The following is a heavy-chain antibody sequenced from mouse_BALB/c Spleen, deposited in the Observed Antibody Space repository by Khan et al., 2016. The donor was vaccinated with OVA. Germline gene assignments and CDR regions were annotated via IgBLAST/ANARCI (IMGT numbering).Heavy chain of an antibody. V-gene: IGHV2-6-1*01. CDR3: ARQPYYHYNVRDY. CDR1: GFSLTDYG. CDR2: MWSDGST. Sequence: VELVESGPGLVAPSQSLSITCTISGFSLTDYGVHWVRQPPGKGLEWLVLMWSDGSTTYNSALKSRLTISKDNSKSHVFLKMNSLQTDDTAMYFCARQPYYHYNVRDYWGQGTSVTVSS. J-gene: IGHJ4*01. D-gene: IGHD2-10*01.